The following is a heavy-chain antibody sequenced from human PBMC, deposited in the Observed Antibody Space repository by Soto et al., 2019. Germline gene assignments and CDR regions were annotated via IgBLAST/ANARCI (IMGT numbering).Heavy chain of an antibody. V-gene: IGHV3-23*01. CDR2: ISGSGGTT. J-gene: IGHJ6*02. D-gene: IGHD3-3*01. CDR3: AKDSWAIFGVPAGEYYAMDV. CDR1: GFTFENYA. Sequence: GSLRLSCVASGFTFENYAMSWVRQAPGKGLEWVSAISGSGGTTYYSDSVKGRFTISRDNSKNTVYLQMNDLRVEDAAEYFCAKDSWAIFGVPAGEYYAMDVWGQGATVTVSS.